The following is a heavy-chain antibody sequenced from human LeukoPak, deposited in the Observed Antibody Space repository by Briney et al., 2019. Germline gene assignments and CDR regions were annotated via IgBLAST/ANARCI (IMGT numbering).Heavy chain of an antibody. J-gene: IGHJ4*02. CDR2: IKQDGSEK. D-gene: IGHD1-14*01. Sequence: GGSLRLSCAASGFTFSSYSMNWVRQAPGKGLEWVANIKQDGSEKYYVDSVKGRFTISRDNAKNSLYLQMNSLRAEDTAVYYCARGYSTMPYWGQGTLVTVSS. V-gene: IGHV3-7*01. CDR3: ARGYSTMPY. CDR1: GFTFSSYS.